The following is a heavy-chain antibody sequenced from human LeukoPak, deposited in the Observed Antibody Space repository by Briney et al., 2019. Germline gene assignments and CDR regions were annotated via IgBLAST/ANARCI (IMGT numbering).Heavy chain of an antibody. Sequence: GESLKISCKASGYSFTSYWIGWVRQMPGKGLEWMGIIYPGDSGTRYSPSFQGQVTISADKSISTAYLQWSSLKASDTAMYYCARGLPITIFGVANFDYWGQGTLVTVSS. J-gene: IGHJ4*02. CDR3: ARGLPITIFGVANFDY. V-gene: IGHV5-51*01. CDR1: GYSFTSYW. D-gene: IGHD3-3*01. CDR2: IYPGDSGT.